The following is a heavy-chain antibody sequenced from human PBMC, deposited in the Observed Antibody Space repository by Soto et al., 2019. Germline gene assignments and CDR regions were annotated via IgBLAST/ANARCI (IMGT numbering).Heavy chain of an antibody. V-gene: IGHV5-51*01. Sequence: PGESLKISCKGSGYSFTSYWIGWVRQMPGKGLEWMGIIYPGDSDTRYSPSFQGQVTISADKSISTAYLQWSSLKASDTAMYYCASTYYYDSSGYYHYGMDVWGQGTTVTVS. J-gene: IGHJ6*02. D-gene: IGHD3-22*01. CDR1: GYSFTSYW. CDR2: IYPGDSDT. CDR3: ASTYYYDSSGYYHYGMDV.